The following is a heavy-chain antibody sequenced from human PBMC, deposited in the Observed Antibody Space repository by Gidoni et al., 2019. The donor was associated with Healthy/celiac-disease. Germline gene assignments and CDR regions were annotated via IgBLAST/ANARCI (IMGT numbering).Heavy chain of an antibody. V-gene: IGHV3-23*01. CDR3: AKDFTTMVRGVLDV. D-gene: IGHD3-10*01. J-gene: IGHJ6*04. CDR1: GFTFSSYA. CDR2: IIGSGGST. Sequence: EVQLLESGGCLVQHGGSLRLSCAASGFTFSSYAMSWVRQAPGKGLEWVSAIIGSGGSTYYADNSKNTLYLQMNSLRAEDTAVYYCAKDFTTMVRGVLDVWGKGTTVTVSS.